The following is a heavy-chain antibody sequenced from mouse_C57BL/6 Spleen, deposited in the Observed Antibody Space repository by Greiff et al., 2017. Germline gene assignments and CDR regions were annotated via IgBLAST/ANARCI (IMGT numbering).Heavy chain of an antibody. CDR3: ARLGLGYYAMDY. V-gene: IGHV1-76*01. CDR1: GYTFTDYY. Sequence: QVQLQQSGAELVRPGASVKLSCKASGYTFTDYYINWVKQRPGQGLEWIARIYPGSGNTYYNEKFKGKATLTAEKSSSTAYMQLSSLTSEDSAVYFCARLGLGYYAMDYWGQGTSVTVSS. D-gene: IGHD2-2*01. CDR2: IYPGSGNT. J-gene: IGHJ4*01.